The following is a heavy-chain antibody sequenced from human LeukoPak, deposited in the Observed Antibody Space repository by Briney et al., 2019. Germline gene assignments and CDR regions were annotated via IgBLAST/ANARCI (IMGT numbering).Heavy chain of an antibody. V-gene: IGHV3-30*18. D-gene: IGHD3-16*01. J-gene: IGHJ3*02. CDR3: AKDGVDYGASFGAFDI. CDR1: GFTFSSYG. CDR2: ISYDGSNK. Sequence: GRSLRLSCAASGFTFSSYGIHWVRQAPGKGLEWVAVISYDGSNKYYADSVKGRFTISRDNSKNTLYLQMNSLRAEDTAVYYCAKDGVDYGASFGAFDIWGRGTMVTVSS.